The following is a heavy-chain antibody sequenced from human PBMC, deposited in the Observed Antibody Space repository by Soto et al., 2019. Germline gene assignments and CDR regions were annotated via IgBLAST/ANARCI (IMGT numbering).Heavy chain of an antibody. D-gene: IGHD3-16*01. Sequence: GGSLRLSCAASGFTFGHYAMNWVRQAPGRGLEWVSIIGASGDSPNYADSVKGRFTISRDNSKNTLYLQMNSLRAGDTALYYCATGGLSPRPEGMDVWGQGTTVTVSS. CDR3: ATGGLSPRPEGMDV. CDR1: GFTFGHYA. V-gene: IGHV3-23*01. CDR2: IGASGDSP. J-gene: IGHJ6*02.